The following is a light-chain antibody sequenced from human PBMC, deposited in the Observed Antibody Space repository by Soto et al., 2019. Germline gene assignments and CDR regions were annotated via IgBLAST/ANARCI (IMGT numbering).Light chain of an antibody. J-gene: IGKJ5*01. CDR1: QSVSSSD. Sequence: EIVLTQSPGTLSLSPGERATLSCRASQSVSSSDLAWYQQKPGQTPRLLIHGAFSRATGIPDRFSGSGSGTDFTLTISRLEPDDFAVYYCQHYATSSITFGQGTRLEIK. V-gene: IGKV3-20*01. CDR3: QHYATSSIT. CDR2: GAF.